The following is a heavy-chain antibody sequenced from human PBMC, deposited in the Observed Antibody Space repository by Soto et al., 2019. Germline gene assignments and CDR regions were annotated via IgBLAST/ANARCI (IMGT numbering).Heavy chain of an antibody. V-gene: IGHV3-30*03. CDR3: AIRNWSVSLWGLEWPYGMDV. Sequence: GGSLRLSCAASGFTFSSYGMHWVRQAPGKGLEWVAVISYDGSNKYYADSVKGRFTISRDNSKNTLYLQMNSLRAEDTAVYYCAIRNWSVSLWGLEWPYGMDVWGQGTTVTVSS. CDR2: ISYDGSNK. CDR1: GFTFSSYG. J-gene: IGHJ6*02. D-gene: IGHD3-16*01.